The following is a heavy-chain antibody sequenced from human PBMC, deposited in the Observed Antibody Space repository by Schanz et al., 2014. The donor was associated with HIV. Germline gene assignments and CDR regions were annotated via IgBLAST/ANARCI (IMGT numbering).Heavy chain of an antibody. CDR1: GFTFSSFG. CDR2: IWYDGSNK. D-gene: IGHD4-4*01. CDR3: ATWLSNHFDY. J-gene: IGHJ4*02. V-gene: IGHV3-33*01. Sequence: QVQLVESGGGVVQPGRSLRLSCAASGFTFSSFGMHWVRQAPGKGLEWVVVIWYDGSNKYYADSVKGRFTISRDNSKNTVYLQMNSLRAEDTAVYYCATWLSNHFDYWGQGTVITVSS.